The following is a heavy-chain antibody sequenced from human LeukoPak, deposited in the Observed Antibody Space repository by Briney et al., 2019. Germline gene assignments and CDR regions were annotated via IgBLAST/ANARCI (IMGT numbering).Heavy chain of an antibody. Sequence: PGGSLRLSCAASGFAFSDYYMGWIRQAPGKGLEWVSYISSSGNTIYYADSVKGRFTISRDNAKNSLYLQMNSLRAEDTAVYYCARLSNYYGSGSYYIYYYYYMDVWGKGTTVTISS. J-gene: IGHJ6*03. CDR2: ISSSGNTI. V-gene: IGHV3-11*04. CDR3: ARLSNYYGSGSYYIYYYYYMDV. CDR1: GFAFSDYY. D-gene: IGHD3-10*01.